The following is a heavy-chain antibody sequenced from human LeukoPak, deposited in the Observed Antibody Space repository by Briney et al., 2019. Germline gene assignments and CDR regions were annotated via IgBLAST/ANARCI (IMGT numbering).Heavy chain of an antibody. D-gene: IGHD5-18*01. V-gene: IGHV1-69*06. Sequence: ASVKVSCKASGGTFSSYAINWVRQAPGQGLEWMGGIIPIFGTPNYAQKFQGRVTITADKSTSTVYMELSSLRSEDTAVYYCAKGRGYSYGEGAFDIWGQGTMVTVSS. CDR3: AKGRGYSYGEGAFDI. CDR1: GGTFSSYA. CDR2: IIPIFGTP. J-gene: IGHJ3*02.